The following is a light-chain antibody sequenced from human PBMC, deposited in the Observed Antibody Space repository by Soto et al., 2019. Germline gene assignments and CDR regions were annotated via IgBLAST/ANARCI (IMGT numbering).Light chain of an antibody. J-gene: IGKJ1*01. Sequence: EIVLTQSPATLSLSPGERATLSCRASQSVSSKLAWFQQKPGQAPRLLIYGASSRATGIPDRFSGSGSGTDFTLNISRLEPEDFAVYYCQQYGSSSTTFGQGTKVDIK. CDR3: QQYGSSSTT. V-gene: IGKV3-20*01. CDR1: QSVSSK. CDR2: GAS.